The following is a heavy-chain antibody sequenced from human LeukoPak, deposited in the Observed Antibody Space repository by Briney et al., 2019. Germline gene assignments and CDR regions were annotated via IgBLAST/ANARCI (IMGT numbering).Heavy chain of an antibody. J-gene: IGHJ4*02. Sequence: GESLKISCEGSGYTFTNFWIGWVRQMPGKGLEWMGIVSPSDSDTRYSPSFQGQVTISADKSISTAYLQWSSLKASDTAMYYCARQVGYCTNGVCSFDYWGQGTLVTVSS. CDR2: VSPSDSDT. CDR3: ARQVGYCTNGVCSFDY. D-gene: IGHD2-8*01. V-gene: IGHV5-51*01. CDR1: GYTFTNFW.